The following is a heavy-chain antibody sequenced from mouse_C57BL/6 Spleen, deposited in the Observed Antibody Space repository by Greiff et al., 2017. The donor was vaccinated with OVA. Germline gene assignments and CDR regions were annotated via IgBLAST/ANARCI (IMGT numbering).Heavy chain of an antibody. CDR1: GYTFTDYE. CDR2: IDPETGGT. V-gene: IGHV1-15*01. J-gene: IGHJ4*01. D-gene: IGHD2-12*01. Sequence: VKLQQSGAELVRPGASVTLSCKASGYTFTDYEMHWVKQTPVHGLEWIGAIDPETGGTAYNQKFKGKAILTADKSSSTAYMELRSLTSEDSAVYYCTAYDEGSAMDYWGQGTSVTVSS. CDR3: TAYDEGSAMDY.